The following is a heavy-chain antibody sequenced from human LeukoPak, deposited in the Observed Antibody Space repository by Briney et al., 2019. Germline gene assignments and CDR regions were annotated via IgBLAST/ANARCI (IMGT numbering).Heavy chain of an antibody. J-gene: IGHJ4*02. CDR2: IYYSGST. D-gene: IGHD2-21*02. Sequence: PSETLSLTCTVSGGSISSYYWSWIRQPPGKGLEWIGYIYYSGSTNYNPSLKSRVTISVDTSKNQFSLKLSSVTAADTAVYYCARLRQVVVTARGDFDYWGQGTLVTVSS. CDR1: GGSISSYY. CDR3: ARLRQVVVTARGDFDY. V-gene: IGHV4-59*08.